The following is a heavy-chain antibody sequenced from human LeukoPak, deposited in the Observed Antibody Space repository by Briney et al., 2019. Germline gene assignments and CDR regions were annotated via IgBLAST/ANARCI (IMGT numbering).Heavy chain of an antibody. CDR2: ISSNGGST. V-gene: IGHV3-64D*06. J-gene: IGHJ5*02. Sequence: GGSLRLSCSASGFPFSSYAMHWVRQAPGKGLQYVSAISSNGGSTYYADSVKGRFTISRDNSKNTLYLQMSSLRAEDTAVYYCVKDSEVVPAMANWLDPWGQGTLVTVSS. CDR3: VKDSEVVPAMANWLDP. D-gene: IGHD2-2*01. CDR1: GFPFSSYA.